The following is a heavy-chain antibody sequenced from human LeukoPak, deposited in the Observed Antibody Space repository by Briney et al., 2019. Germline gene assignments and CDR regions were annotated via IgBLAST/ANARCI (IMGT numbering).Heavy chain of an antibody. CDR1: GFTFSSYW. CDR2: IKQDGSEK. V-gene: IGHV3-7*01. CDR3: ARALLYYDFWSAPGHYMDV. D-gene: IGHD3-3*01. J-gene: IGHJ6*03. Sequence: QPGGSLRPSCAASGFTFSSYWMSWVRQAPGKGLEWVANIKQDGSEKYYVDSVKGRFTISRGNAKNSLYLQMNSLRAEDAAVYYCARALLYYDFWSAPGHYMDVWGKGTTVTVSS.